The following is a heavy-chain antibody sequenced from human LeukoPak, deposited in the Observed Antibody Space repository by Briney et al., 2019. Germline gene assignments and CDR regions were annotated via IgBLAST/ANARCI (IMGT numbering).Heavy chain of an antibody. CDR3: ARGEHDAFDI. CDR1: GFTFSSFS. D-gene: IGHD1/OR15-1a*01. J-gene: IGHJ3*02. Sequence: PGGSLRLSCAASGFTFSSFSMNWVRQAPGKGLEWVSSISSSGSYIYFADSVKDRFTISRDNAKNSLYLQMNSLRAEDTALYYCARGEHDAFDIWGQGTMVTVSS. V-gene: IGHV3-21*04. CDR2: ISSSGSYI.